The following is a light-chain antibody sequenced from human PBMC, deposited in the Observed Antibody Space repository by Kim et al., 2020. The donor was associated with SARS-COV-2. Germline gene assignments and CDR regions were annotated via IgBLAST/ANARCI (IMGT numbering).Light chain of an antibody. Sequence: EIVMTQSPATLSVSPGERATLSCRASQSVSSNLAWYQQKPGQAPRLLIYGASTRATGIPARFSGSGSGTEFTLTISSLQSEDFAVYYCQQYNNWPYTFDQGTKLEI. V-gene: IGKV3-15*01. CDR3: QQYNNWPYT. J-gene: IGKJ2*01. CDR2: GAS. CDR1: QSVSSN.